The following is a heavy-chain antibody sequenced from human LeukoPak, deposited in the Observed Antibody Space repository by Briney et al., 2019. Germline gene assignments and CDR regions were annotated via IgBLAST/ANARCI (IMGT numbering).Heavy chain of an antibody. CDR3: ARTGASSTWDYYMDV. CDR2: IYYSGST. V-gene: IGHV4-59*01. D-gene: IGHD2-2*01. Sequence: SETLSLTCTVSGGSISSYYWSWIRQPPGKGLEWIGYIYYSGSTNYNPSLKSRVTISVDTSKNQFSLKLSSVTAADMAVYYCARTGASSTWDYYMDVWGKGTTVTVSS. CDR1: GGSISSYY. J-gene: IGHJ6*03.